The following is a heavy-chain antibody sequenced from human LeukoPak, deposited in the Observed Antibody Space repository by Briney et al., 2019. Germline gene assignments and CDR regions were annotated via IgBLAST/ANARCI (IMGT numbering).Heavy chain of an antibody. D-gene: IGHD3-22*01. CDR1: GYTFTSYY. Sequence: AASVKVSCRASGYTFTSYYMHWVRQAPGQGLEWMGIINPSGGSTSYAQKFQGRVTMTRDTSTSTVYMELSSLRSEDTAVYYCARDRSGYYYDSSGYYPSTFGYWGQGTLVTVSS. CDR2: INPSGGST. CDR3: ARDRSGYYYDSSGYYPSTFGY. V-gene: IGHV1-46*01. J-gene: IGHJ4*02.